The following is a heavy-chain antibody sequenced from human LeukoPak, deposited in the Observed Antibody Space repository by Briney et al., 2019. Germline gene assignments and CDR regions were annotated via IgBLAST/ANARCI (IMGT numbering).Heavy chain of an antibody. CDR3: ANGNRCTTPNCLGYYYFYMDV. V-gene: IGHV3-23*01. D-gene: IGHD2/OR15-2a*01. J-gene: IGHJ6*03. Sequence: GGSLRLSCAASGFTFSSYAMNWVRQAPGRGLEWVSGFSGSGGTTYYADSVKGRFTISRDNSKNTLYLQMNSLRAEDTAVYYCANGNRCTTPNCLGYYYFYMDVLGKGTTVTVSS. CDR1: GFTFSSYA. CDR2: FSGSGGTT.